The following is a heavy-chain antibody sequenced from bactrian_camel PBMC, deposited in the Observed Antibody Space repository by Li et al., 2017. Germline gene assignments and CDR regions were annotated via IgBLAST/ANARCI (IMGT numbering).Heavy chain of an antibody. Sequence: VQLVESGGGSVQAGESLRLSCAASGYTDNKYSMGWFRQAPGKERERVAAVDSDGKTLYADSVKGRFTISEDNAKNTAYLEMISLKTEDSAMYYCAAGDVLSLRALSADEYTYWGQGTQVTVS. CDR3: AAGDVLSLRALSADEYTY. CDR1: GYTDNKYS. J-gene: IGHJ4*01. CDR2: VDSDGKT. V-gene: IGHV3S53*01. D-gene: IGHD3*01.